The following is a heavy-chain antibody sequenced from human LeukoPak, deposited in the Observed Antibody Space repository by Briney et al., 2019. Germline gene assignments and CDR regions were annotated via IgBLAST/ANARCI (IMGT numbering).Heavy chain of an antibody. CDR2: ISYNGNNE. J-gene: IGHJ3*02. V-gene: IGHV3-30*04. CDR1: GFTFSNHA. Sequence: PGGSLRLSCAASGFTFSNHAMTWVRQAPGKGLEWVALISYNGNNEYYADSVRGRFTVSRDNAKNSLYLQMNSLRAEDTAVYYCARRYSSGWWGSAFDIWGQGTMVTVSS. D-gene: IGHD6-19*01. CDR3: ARRYSSGWWGSAFDI.